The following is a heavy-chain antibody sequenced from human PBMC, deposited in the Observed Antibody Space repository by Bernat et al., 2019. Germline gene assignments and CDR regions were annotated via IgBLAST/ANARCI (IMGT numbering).Heavy chain of an antibody. CDR1: GFTFSNAW. Sequence: EVQLVESGGGLVKPGGSLRLSCAASGFTFSNAWMNWVRQAPGKGLEWVGRIKSKTDGGATDYAAHVKGRFTISRDDSTNTLYLQMNSLKTEDTAVYYCTTVEKWELLWFGELLGVDYWGQGTLVTVSS. J-gene: IGHJ4*02. CDR2: IKSKTDGGAT. V-gene: IGHV3-15*07. D-gene: IGHD3-10*01. CDR3: TTVEKWELLWFGELLGVDY.